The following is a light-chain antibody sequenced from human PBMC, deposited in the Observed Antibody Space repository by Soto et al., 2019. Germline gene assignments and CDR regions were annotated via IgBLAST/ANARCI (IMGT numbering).Light chain of an antibody. CDR2: SAT. V-gene: IGKV1-12*01. CDR3: QQGDNFPLT. Sequence: IQLTQSPSSLSASVGDRVTITCRASQGINNWLAWYQQKPGKPPKLLIYSATSLESGVPSRFSGSGSGTDFTLTISSLQTEDFATYYCQQGDNFPLTFGGGTKVDIK. CDR1: QGINNW. J-gene: IGKJ4*01.